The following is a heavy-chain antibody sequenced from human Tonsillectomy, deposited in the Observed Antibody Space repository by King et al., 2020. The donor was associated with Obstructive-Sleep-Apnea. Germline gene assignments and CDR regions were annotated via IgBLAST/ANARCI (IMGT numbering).Heavy chain of an antibody. CDR2: IDPSDSYT. Sequence: VQLVESGAEVKKPGESLRISCWGSGYSFTSYWISWVRQMPGKSLEWMGRIDPSDSYTNYSPSFQCHFTISADKSISLAYLQWSSLHASDTAMYYCARHRYYYDSSGYSQYYFDYWGQGTLVTVSS. D-gene: IGHD3-22*01. CDR1: GYSFTSYW. CDR3: ARHRYYYDSSGYSQYYFDY. J-gene: IGHJ4*02. V-gene: IGHV5-10-1*01.